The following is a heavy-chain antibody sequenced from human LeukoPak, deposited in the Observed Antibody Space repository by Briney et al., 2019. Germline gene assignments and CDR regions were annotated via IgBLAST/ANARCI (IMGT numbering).Heavy chain of an antibody. D-gene: IGHD1-26*01. V-gene: IGHV3-53*01. CDR3: ASLSGSYYYMDV. CDR2: IYSGGST. J-gene: IGHJ6*03. CDR1: GFTVSSNY. Sequence: GGSLRLSCAASGFTVSSNYMSWVRQAPGKGLEWVSVIYSGGSTYYADSVKGRFTISRDNSKNTLYLQMNSLRAGDTAVYYCASLSGSYYYMDVWGKGTTVTVSS.